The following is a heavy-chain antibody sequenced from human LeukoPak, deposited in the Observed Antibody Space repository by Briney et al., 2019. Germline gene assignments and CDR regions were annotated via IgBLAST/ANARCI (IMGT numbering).Heavy chain of an antibody. CDR2: ISGSGGST. V-gene: IGHV3-23*01. CDR3: AKEGTGKTPFDY. J-gene: IGHJ4*02. Sequence: GGSPRLSCAASGFTFSSYAMTWVRQAPGKGLEWVSAISGSGGSTYYADSVKGRFAISRDNSKSTLFLQMNSLRAEDTAVYYCAKEGTGKTPFDYWGQGTLVTVSS. D-gene: IGHD3/OR15-3a*01. CDR1: GFTFSSYA.